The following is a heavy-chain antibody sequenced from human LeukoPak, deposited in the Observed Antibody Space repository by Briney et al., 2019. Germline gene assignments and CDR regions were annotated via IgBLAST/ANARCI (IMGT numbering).Heavy chain of an antibody. CDR3: ARAKLDYGDYEGYYYYGMDV. CDR2: ISSNGGST. V-gene: IGHV3-64*01. CDR1: GFTFSSYA. Sequence: GGSLRLSCAASGFTFSSYAMHWVRQAPGKGLEYVSAISSNGGSTYYANSVKGRFTISRDNSKNTLYLQMGSLRAEDMAVYYCARAKLDYGDYEGYYYYGMDVWGQGTTVTVSS. J-gene: IGHJ6*02. D-gene: IGHD4-17*01.